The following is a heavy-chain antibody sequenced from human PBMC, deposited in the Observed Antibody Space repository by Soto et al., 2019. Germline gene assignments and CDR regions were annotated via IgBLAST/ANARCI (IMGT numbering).Heavy chain of an antibody. CDR3: ARGGYSYGYGIDY. CDR2: IIPIFGTA. D-gene: IGHD5-18*01. Sequence: ASVKVSCKASGGTFSSYAISWVRQAPGQGLEWMGGIIPIFGTANYAQKFQGRVTITADESTSTAYMELSSLRSEDTAVYYRARGGYSYGYGIDYWGQGTLVTVSS. CDR1: GGTFSSYA. V-gene: IGHV1-69*13. J-gene: IGHJ4*02.